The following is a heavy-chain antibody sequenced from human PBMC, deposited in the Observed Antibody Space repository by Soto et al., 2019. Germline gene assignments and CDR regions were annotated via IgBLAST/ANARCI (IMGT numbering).Heavy chain of an antibody. CDR2: INPNSGGT. V-gene: IGHV1-2*04. D-gene: IGHD2-2*01. CDR3: ARAXRGPAAEWNYYYYGMDV. J-gene: IGHJ6*02. Sequence: ASVKVSCKASGYTFTGYYMHWVRQAPGQGLEWMGWINPNSGGTNYAQKFQGWVTMTRDTSISTAYMELSRLRSDDTAVYYCARAXRGPAAEWNYYYYGMDVWGPGTTVTVSS. CDR1: GYTFTGYY.